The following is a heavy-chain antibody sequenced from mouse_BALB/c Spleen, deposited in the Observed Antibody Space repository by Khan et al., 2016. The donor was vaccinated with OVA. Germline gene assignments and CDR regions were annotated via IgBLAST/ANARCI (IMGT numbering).Heavy chain of an antibody. D-gene: IGHD4-1*01. J-gene: IGHJ3*01. CDR3: ARFWDFAY. CDR2: IYPGDGDT. Sequence: QVQLQQAGAELVRPGSSVKISCKASGYAFSSFWMNWVTQRPGQGLEWIGQIYPGDGDTNYNGKFKDKATLTADKSSSTAYMQLSGLTSEDSAVYFCARFWDFAYWGQGTLVTVSA. V-gene: IGHV1-80*01. CDR1: GYAFSSFW.